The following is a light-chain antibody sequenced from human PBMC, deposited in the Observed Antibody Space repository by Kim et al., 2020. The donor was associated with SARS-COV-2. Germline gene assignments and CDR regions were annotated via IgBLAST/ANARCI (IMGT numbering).Light chain of an antibody. Sequence: EIVLTQSPATLSLSPGERATLSCRASQSVSTYLAWYQQRAGQAPRLLIYDAAHRATGIPARFSGSGSGTDFTLTISSLEPEDFAIYYCHQRSNWPTFGQGTRVEI. CDR2: DAA. CDR3: HQRSNWPT. J-gene: IGKJ1*01. CDR1: QSVSTY. V-gene: IGKV3-11*01.